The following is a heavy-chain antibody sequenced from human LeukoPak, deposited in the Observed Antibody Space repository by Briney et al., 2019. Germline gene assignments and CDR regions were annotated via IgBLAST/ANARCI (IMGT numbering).Heavy chain of an antibody. V-gene: IGHV3-23*01. D-gene: IGHD3-22*01. Sequence: HPGGSLRLSCAASGFAFRDYAMSWVRQAPGKGLEWVSVISGGGATAHYTDSVKGRSTISRDNYKNTVSLQMSSLRAEDTAVYYCATDYYDRSGDYTFDHWGQGTQVTVSS. CDR2: ISGGGATA. CDR1: GFAFRDYA. CDR3: ATDYYDRSGDYTFDH. J-gene: IGHJ4*02.